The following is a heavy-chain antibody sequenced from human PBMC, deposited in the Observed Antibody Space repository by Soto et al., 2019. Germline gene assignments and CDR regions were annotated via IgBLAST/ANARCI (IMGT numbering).Heavy chain of an antibody. Sequence: SETLYLTCTVSGASISGFYWSWIRKSAGKGLEWIGRIYATGTTDYNPSLKSRVMMSVDTSKKQFSLKLRSVTAADTAVYYCVRDGTKTLRDWFDPWGQGISVTVSS. CDR1: GASISGFY. V-gene: IGHV4-4*07. J-gene: IGHJ5*02. D-gene: IGHD1-1*01. CDR3: VRDGTKTLRDWFDP. CDR2: IYATGTT.